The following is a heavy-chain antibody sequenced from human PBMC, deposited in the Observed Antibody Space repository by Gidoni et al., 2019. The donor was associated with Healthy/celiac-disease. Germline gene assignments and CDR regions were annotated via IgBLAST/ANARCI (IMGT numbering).Heavy chain of an antibody. Sequence: QVQLVESGAGVVQPGRALSLSCSASGFTFSSYAMHWVRQAPGKGLEWVAVISYDGSNKYYADSVKGRFTISRDNSKNTLYLQMNSLRAEDTAVYYCASRHDYGEDYFDYWGQGTLVTVSS. CDR3: ASRHDYGEDYFDY. J-gene: IGHJ4*02. D-gene: IGHD4-17*01. V-gene: IGHV3-30-3*01. CDR1: GFTFSSYA. CDR2: ISYDGSNK.